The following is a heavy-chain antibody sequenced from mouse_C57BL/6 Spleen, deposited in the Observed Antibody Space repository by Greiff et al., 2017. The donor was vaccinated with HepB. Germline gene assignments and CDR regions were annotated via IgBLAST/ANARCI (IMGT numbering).Heavy chain of an antibody. Sequence: EVKLVESGPGLVKPSQSLSLTCSVTGYSITSGYYWNWIRQFPGNKLEWMGYISYDGSNNYNPSLKNRISITRDTSKNQFFLKLNSVTTEDTATYYCARPSLTGNYAMDYWGQGTSVTVSS. CDR3: ARPSLTGNYAMDY. D-gene: IGHD4-1*01. CDR2: ISYDGSN. CDR1: GYSITSGYY. J-gene: IGHJ4*01. V-gene: IGHV3-6*01.